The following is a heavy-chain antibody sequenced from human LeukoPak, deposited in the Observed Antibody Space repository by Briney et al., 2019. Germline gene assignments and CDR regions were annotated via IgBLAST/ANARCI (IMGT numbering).Heavy chain of an antibody. CDR2: ISAYNGNT. J-gene: IGHJ4*02. CDR3: ARDSDIVVVPPIKRGGEDFDY. V-gene: IGHV1-18*01. D-gene: IGHD2-15*01. Sequence: SVKVSCKASGYTFTSYGISWVRQAPGQGLEWMGWISAYNGNTNYAQKLQGRVTMTTDTSTSTAYMELRSLRSDDTAVYYCARDSDIVVVPPIKRGGEDFDYWGQGTLVTVSS. CDR1: GYTFTSYG.